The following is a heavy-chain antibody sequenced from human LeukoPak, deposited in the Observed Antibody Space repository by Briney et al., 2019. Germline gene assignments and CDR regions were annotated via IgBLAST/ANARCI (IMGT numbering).Heavy chain of an antibody. CDR3: ARTLTYYDFWSDDY. V-gene: IGHV3-7*01. CDR1: GFTFSNYW. Sequence: GGSLRLSCAASGFTFSNYWMSWVRQAPGKGLEWVANIKQDRSEKYYVDSVKGRFTISRDNAKNSLCLQMNSLRAEDTAVYYCARTLTYYDFWSDDYWGQGTLVTVSS. CDR2: IKQDRSEK. D-gene: IGHD3-3*01. J-gene: IGHJ4*02.